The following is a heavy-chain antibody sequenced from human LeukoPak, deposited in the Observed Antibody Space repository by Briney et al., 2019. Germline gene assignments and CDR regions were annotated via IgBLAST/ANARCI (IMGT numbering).Heavy chain of an antibody. CDR2: INSDGSST. D-gene: IGHD6-13*01. J-gene: IGHJ4*02. CDR1: GFTFSSYW. CDR3: ARDPYSSRRAGSYFDY. V-gene: IGHV3-74*01. Sequence: GGSLRLSCAASGFTFSSYWMHWVRQAPGKGLVWVSRINSDGSSTSYADSVKGRFTISRDNAKNTLYLQMNSLRAEDTAVYYCARDPYSSRRAGSYFDYWGQGTLVTVSS.